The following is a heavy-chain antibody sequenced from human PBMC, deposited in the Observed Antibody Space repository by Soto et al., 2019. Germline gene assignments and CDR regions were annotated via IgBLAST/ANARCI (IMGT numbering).Heavy chain of an antibody. Sequence: QPGGSLRLSCAASGFTFSSYGMHWVRQAPGKGLEWVAVISYDGSNKYYADSVKGRFTISRDNSKNTLYLQMNSLRAEDTAVYYCAKEGNRGYWGQGTLVTVSS. CDR1: GFTFSSYG. V-gene: IGHV3-30*18. CDR3: AKEGNRGY. CDR2: ISYDGSNK. J-gene: IGHJ4*02.